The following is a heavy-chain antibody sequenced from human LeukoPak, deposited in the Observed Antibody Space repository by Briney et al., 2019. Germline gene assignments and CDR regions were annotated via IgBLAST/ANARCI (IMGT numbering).Heavy chain of an antibody. CDR2: IYYSGST. D-gene: IGHD2-2*02. V-gene: IGHV4-59*01. CDR1: GGSISRYY. CDR3: ASAVRESRYCSSTSCHTALDY. J-gene: IGHJ4*02. Sequence: SETLSLTCTVSGGSISRYYWSWIRQPPGKGLEWIGYIYYSGSTNYNPSLKSRVTISVDTSKNQFSLKLSSVTAADTAVYYCASAVRESRYCSSTSCHTALDYWGQGTLVTVSS.